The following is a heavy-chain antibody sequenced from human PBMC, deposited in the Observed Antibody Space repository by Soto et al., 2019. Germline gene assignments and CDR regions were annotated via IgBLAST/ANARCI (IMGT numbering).Heavy chain of an antibody. CDR1: GFSFSSHP. J-gene: IGHJ3*01. CDR3: ARRAFGSSRSFDL. CDR2: ISDGGDLT. V-gene: IGHV3-23*01. Sequence: GGSLRLSCAASGFSFSSHPMSWIRQAPERGLEWVSGISDGGDLTYNADSVKGRFTISRDNSKNILFLQMNSLRAEDTALYYCARRAFGSSRSFDLWGQGTMVTVSS. D-gene: IGHD6-6*01.